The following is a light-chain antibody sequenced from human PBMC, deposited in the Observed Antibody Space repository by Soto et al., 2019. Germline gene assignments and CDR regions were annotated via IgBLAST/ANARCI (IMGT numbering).Light chain of an antibody. J-gene: IGKJ4*01. CDR2: GAS. V-gene: IGKV3-15*01. Sequence: EIVMTQSPATLSVSPGERATLSCRASQSVSSNLAWYQQKPGQAPRLLIYGASTRATGIPARFNGSGSGTEFTLTISSLQYADFSVYYCQQYNNLPRTFGGGPKVEIK. CDR3: QQYNNLPRT. CDR1: QSVSSN.